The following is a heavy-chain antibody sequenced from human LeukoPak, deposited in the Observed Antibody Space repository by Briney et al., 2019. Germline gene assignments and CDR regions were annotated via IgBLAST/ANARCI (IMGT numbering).Heavy chain of an antibody. CDR3: ARDIYCSSTSCYGNVFDI. J-gene: IGHJ3*02. V-gene: IGHV3-30*04. Sequence: GGSLRLSCAASGFTFSSYAMHWVRQAPGKGLEWVAVISYDGSNKYYADSVKGRFTISGDNSKNTLYLQMNSLRAEDTAVYYCARDIYCSSTSCYGNVFDIWGQGTMVTVSS. D-gene: IGHD2-2*01. CDR2: ISYDGSNK. CDR1: GFTFSSYA.